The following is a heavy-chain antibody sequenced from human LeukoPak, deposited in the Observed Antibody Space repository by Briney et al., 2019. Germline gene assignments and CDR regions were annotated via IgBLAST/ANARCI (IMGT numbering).Heavy chain of an antibody. Sequence: GGSLRLSCGASGFTFSSYSVNWVREAPGGGVEWVSYMSSSSRPIYYADSVKGGFTLSRDNAKNSLYMQMNSRRAEDRAVYYCAREQDLDYWGQGTLVTVS. CDR2: MSSSSRPI. V-gene: IGHV3-48*01. CDR1: GFTFSSYS. CDR3: AREQDLDY. J-gene: IGHJ4*02.